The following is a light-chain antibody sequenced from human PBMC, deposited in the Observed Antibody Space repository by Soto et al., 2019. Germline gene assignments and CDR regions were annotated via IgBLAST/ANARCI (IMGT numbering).Light chain of an antibody. J-gene: IGKJ1*01. CDR3: QQYGSSGT. V-gene: IGKV3-20*01. Sequence: EIVLTQSPATLSLSPGETATLSCRASQSVSGYIGWYQQKPGQTPRLLIYDASTRATGIPARFSGSGSGTDFTLTISRLEPEDFAVYYCQQYGSSGTFGQGTKVDI. CDR1: QSVSGY. CDR2: DAS.